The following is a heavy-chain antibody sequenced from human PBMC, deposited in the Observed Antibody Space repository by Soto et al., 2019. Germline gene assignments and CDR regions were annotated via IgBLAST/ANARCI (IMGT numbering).Heavy chain of an antibody. Sequence: ASVKVSCKASGYTFTSCGISWVRQAPGQGLEWMGWISAYNGNTNYAQKLQGRVTMTTDTSTSTAYMELRSLRSDDTAVYYCARDRYDILTGPNYYGMDVWGQGTTVTVSS. CDR2: ISAYNGNT. D-gene: IGHD3-9*01. V-gene: IGHV1-18*01. J-gene: IGHJ6*02. CDR3: ARDRYDILTGPNYYGMDV. CDR1: GYTFTSCG.